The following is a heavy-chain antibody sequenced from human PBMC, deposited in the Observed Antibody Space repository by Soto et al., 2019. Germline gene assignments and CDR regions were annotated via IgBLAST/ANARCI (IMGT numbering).Heavy chain of an antibody. V-gene: IGHV4-4*07. J-gene: IGHJ6*02. Sequence: XGPLCLTGTVSGGSIISYYWSWIRQPSGKGLEWIGRIYTSGSTNYNPSLKSRVTMSVDTSKNQFSLKLSSVTAADTAVYYCAREGLGARSYYYYGMDVWGQGTTVTVSS. CDR2: IYTSGST. CDR1: GGSIISYY. CDR3: AREGLGARSYYYYGMDV. D-gene: IGHD3-16*01.